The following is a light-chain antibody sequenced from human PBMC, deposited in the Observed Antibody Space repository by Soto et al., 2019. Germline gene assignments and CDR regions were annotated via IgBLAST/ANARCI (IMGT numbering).Light chain of an antibody. V-gene: IGLV2-23*01. CDR1: SSDVGSYNV. CDR2: EGS. Sequence: QSALTQPASVPGSPGQSITISCTGTSSDVGSYNVVSWYQQHPGKAPKLMIYEGSKRPSGVSNRFSGSKSGNTASLTISGLQAEDEADYYCCSYAGSSTYVFGTGTKVTVL. J-gene: IGLJ1*01. CDR3: CSYAGSSTYV.